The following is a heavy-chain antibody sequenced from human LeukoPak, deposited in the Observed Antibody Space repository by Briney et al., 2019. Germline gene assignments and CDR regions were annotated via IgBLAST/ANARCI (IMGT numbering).Heavy chain of an antibody. J-gene: IGHJ6*03. Sequence: SLKVSCKASVGTSCSYAISWVRQAPGQRLERMLGIIPIFGTANYAQKFQGRVTITTDESTSTAYMELSSRRSEDTAVYYCARDGGPWTTVVTPTYYYYIDASGKGNTVTVSS. V-gene: IGHV1-69*05. CDR3: ARDGGPWTTVVTPTYYYYIDA. CDR2: IIPIFGTA. D-gene: IGHD4-23*01. CDR1: VGTSCSYA.